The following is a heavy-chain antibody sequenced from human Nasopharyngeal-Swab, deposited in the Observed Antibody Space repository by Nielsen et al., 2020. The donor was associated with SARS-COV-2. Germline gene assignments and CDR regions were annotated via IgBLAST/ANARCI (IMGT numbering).Heavy chain of an antibody. Sequence: GESLKISCAASGFTFSSYAMHWVRQAPGKGLEWVAVISYDGSNKYYADSVKGRFTISRDNSKNTLYLQMNSLRAEDTAVYYCAREDVGATPPIDYWGQGTLVTVSS. V-gene: IGHV3-30-3*01. J-gene: IGHJ4*02. CDR1: GFTFSSYA. CDR3: AREDVGATPPIDY. CDR2: ISYDGSNK. D-gene: IGHD1-26*01.